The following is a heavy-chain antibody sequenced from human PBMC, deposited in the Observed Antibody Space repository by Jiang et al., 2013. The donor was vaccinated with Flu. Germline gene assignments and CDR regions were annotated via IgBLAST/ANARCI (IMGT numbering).Heavy chain of an antibody. CDR2: IYHSGST. CDR1: GYSISSGYY. CDR3: ASVSSGYYRHFDY. J-gene: IGHJ4*02. Sequence: GLLKPSETLSLTCTVSGYSISSGYYWGWIRQPPGKGLEWIGSIYHSGSTYYNPSLKSRVTISVDTSKNQFSLKLSSVTAADTAVYYCASVSSGYYRHFDYWGQGTLVTVSS. V-gene: IGHV4-38-2*02. D-gene: IGHD3-22*01.